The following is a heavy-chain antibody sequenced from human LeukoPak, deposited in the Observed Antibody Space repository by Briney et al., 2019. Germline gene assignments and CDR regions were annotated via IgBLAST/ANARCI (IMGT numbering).Heavy chain of an antibody. CDR1: GGSMSTYY. Sequence: PSETLSLTCTVSGGSMSTYYWSWIRQPPGKGLECIGYISYSGSTNYNPSLKSRVSFSVDTSKNQFSLELTSVTAADTAVYYCARQNPAASGQGLDYWGQGTLVTVSS. J-gene: IGHJ4*02. CDR3: ARQNPAASGQGLDY. CDR2: ISYSGST. V-gene: IGHV4-59*08. D-gene: IGHD6-13*01.